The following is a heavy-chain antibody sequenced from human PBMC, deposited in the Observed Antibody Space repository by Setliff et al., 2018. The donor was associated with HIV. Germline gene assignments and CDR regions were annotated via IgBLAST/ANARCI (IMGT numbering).Heavy chain of an antibody. J-gene: IGHJ3*02. CDR2: IYYSGST. Sequence: ETLSLTCTVSGGSISTYYWGWIRQSPGKGLEWIGYIYYSGSTKYNPSLKSRLTISVDTSKNQFSLKLRSVTAADTAFYYCARGVTHPPPFGAFDIWGLGTLVTVSS. CDR1: GGSISTYY. V-gene: IGHV4-59*01. D-gene: IGHD5-18*01. CDR3: ARGVTHPPPFGAFDI.